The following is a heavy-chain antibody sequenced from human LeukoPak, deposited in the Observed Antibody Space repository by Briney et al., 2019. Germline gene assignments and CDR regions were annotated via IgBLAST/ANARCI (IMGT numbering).Heavy chain of an antibody. CDR1: GDSVSSNSAA. Sequence: SQTDSLTCAISGDSVSSNSAAWNWIRQSPSRGLEWLGRTYYRSKWYNDYAVSVKSRITINPDTSKNQFSLQLNSVTPEDTAVYYCAREKVLRSYYYDSSGSYYYFDNWGQGTLVTVSS. CDR3: AREKVLRSYYYDSSGSYYYFDN. CDR2: TYYRSKWYN. V-gene: IGHV6-1*01. J-gene: IGHJ4*02. D-gene: IGHD3-22*01.